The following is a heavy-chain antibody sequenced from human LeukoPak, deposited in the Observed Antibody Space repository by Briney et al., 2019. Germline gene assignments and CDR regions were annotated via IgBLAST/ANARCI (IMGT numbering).Heavy chain of an antibody. V-gene: IGHV1-69*13. Sequence: GASVKVSCKASGGTFSSYAISWVRQAPGQGLEWMGGIIPIFGTANYAQKFQGRVTITADESTSTAYMELSSLRSGDTAVYYCATQRAEGVHLYYFDYWGQGTLVTVSS. CDR3: ATQRAEGVHLYYFDY. CDR2: IIPIFGTA. J-gene: IGHJ4*02. D-gene: IGHD1-1*01. CDR1: GGTFSSYA.